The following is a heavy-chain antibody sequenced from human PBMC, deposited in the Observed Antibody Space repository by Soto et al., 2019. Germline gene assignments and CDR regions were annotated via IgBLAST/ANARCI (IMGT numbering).Heavy chain of an antibody. D-gene: IGHD6-19*01. CDR3: TRDYSSGYYYYGMDV. J-gene: IGHJ6*02. CDR2: IRSKAYGGTT. V-gene: IGHV3-49*04. CDR1: GFTFGDYA. Sequence: GGSLRLSCTASGFTFGDYAMSWVRQAPGKGLEWVGFIRSKAYGGTTEYAASVKGRITISRDDSKSIAYLQMNSLKTEDTAVYYCTRDYSSGYYYYGMDVWGQGTTVTVSS.